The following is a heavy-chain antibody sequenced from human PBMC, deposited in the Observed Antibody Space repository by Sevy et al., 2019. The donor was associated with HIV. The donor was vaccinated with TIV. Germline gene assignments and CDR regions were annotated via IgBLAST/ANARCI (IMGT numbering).Heavy chain of an antibody. CDR3: ARAIGTQVAGLYYFDY. Sequence: SETLSLTCAVSGYSISSDYYWGWIRQPPGKGLEWIGSIYHSGYSHYNPSLKSRVTISVDTSKNQFSLKLSSVTAADTAVYYCARAIGTQVAGLYYFDYWGQGTLVTVSS. CDR2: IYHSGYS. D-gene: IGHD6-19*01. J-gene: IGHJ4*02. CDR1: GYSISSDYY. V-gene: IGHV4-38-2*01.